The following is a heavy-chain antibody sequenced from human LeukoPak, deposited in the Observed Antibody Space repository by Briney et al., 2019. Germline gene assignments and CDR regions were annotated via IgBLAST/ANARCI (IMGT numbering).Heavy chain of an antibody. V-gene: IGHV1-69*04. CDR1: GGTFSSYA. CDR2: IIPVFGIA. Sequence: SVKVSCKASGGTFSSYAISWVRQAPGQGLEWMGRIIPVFGIANYAQKFQGRVTITADKSTSTAYMELSSLRSEDTAVYYCAREGEYTFQHWGQGTLVTVSS. J-gene: IGHJ1*01. CDR3: AREGEYTFQH. D-gene: IGHD2/OR15-2a*01.